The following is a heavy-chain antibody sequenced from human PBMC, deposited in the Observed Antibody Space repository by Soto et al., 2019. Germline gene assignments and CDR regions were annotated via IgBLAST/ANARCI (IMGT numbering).Heavy chain of an antibody. V-gene: IGHV5-51*01. CDR3: AIGARSGMGENDYFAS. J-gene: IGHJ4*02. D-gene: IGHD2-21*01. CDR1: GFTYINYW. CDR2: IYPHDSDT. Sequence: EVQLVQSGAEVKKPGDSLKISCQGSGFTYINYWIDWVRQKPGKGLEWMGRIYPHDSDTRYGPSFQGQVTISADKYRRTAYLQLRSLKASDTAVYYCAIGARSGMGENDYFASWGQGTQIPVSS.